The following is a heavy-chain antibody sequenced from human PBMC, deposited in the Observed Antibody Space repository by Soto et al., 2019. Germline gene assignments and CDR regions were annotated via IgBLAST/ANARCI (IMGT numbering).Heavy chain of an antibody. V-gene: IGHV3-7*01. D-gene: IGHD3-16*01. J-gene: IGHJ4*02. Sequence: DSVKGRFTISRDNANNSLYLQMNSLRDEDTALYYCARGGNRWGQGALVTVSS. CDR3: ARGGNR.